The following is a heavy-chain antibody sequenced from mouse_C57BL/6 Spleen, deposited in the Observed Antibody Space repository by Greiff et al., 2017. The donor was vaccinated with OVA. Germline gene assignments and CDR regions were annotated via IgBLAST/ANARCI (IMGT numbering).Heavy chain of an antibody. CDR2: ISSGGSYT. V-gene: IGHV5-6*01. CDR1: GFTFSSYG. CDR3: ASFYGSAWFAY. D-gene: IGHD2-2*01. Sequence: EVKLVESGGDLVKPGGSLKLSCAASGFTFSSYGMSWVRQTPDKRLEWVATISSGGSYTYYPDSVKGRFTISRDNAKNTLYLQMSSLKSEDTAMYYCASFYGSAWFAYWGQGTLVTVSA. J-gene: IGHJ3*01.